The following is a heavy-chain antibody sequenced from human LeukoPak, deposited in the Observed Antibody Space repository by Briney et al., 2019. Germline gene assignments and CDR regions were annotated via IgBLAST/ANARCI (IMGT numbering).Heavy chain of an antibody. J-gene: IGHJ4*02. Sequence: ASVKVSCKASGYTFTSYYMHWVRPAPGQGLEWMGIINPSGGSTSYAQKFQGRVTMTRDTSTSTVYMELSSLRSEDTAVYYCARVSSGASMITFGGVLDYWGQGTLVTVSS. V-gene: IGHV1-46*01. CDR3: ARVSSGASMITFGGVLDY. D-gene: IGHD3-16*01. CDR1: GYTFTSYY. CDR2: INPSGGST.